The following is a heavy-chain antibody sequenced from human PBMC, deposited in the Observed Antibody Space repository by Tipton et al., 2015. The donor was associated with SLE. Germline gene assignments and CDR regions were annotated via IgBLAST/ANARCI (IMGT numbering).Heavy chain of an antibody. V-gene: IGHV4-59*01. D-gene: IGHD7-27*01. CDR1: GGPINSYF. CDR2: VYYTGST. Sequence: TLSLTCTVSGGPINSYFWSWIRQPPGKGLEWIGHVYYTGSTRYNPSLKSRLTISVDTSKNQFSLRLNSVTAAGAAVYYCARDSLNWGTYYHGIDVWGQGTTVTVSS. J-gene: IGHJ6*02. CDR3: ARDSLNWGTYYHGIDV.